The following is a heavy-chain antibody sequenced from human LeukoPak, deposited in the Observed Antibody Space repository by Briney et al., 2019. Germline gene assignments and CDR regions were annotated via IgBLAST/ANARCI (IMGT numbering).Heavy chain of an antibody. D-gene: IGHD2-2*02. Sequence: GASVKVSCKASGGTFSSYAISWVRQAPGQGLGWMGGIIPIFGTANYAQKFQGRVTITADESTSTAYMELSSLRSEDTAVYYCARDDCSSTSCYIPYYYGMDVWGQGTTVTVSS. V-gene: IGHV1-69*13. CDR3: ARDDCSSTSCYIPYYYGMDV. CDR1: GGTFSSYA. J-gene: IGHJ6*02. CDR2: IIPIFGTA.